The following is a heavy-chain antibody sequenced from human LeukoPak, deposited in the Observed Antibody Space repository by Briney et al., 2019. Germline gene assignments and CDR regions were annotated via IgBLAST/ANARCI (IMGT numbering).Heavy chain of an antibody. CDR1: GFTFSSYT. V-gene: IGHV3-23*01. D-gene: IGHD4-23*01. CDR2: ISGSGGST. Sequence: GGSLRLSCAASGFTFSSYTMSWVRQAPGKGLEWVSAISGSGGSTYYADSVKGRFTISRDNSKNTLYLQMNSLRAEDTAVYYCAKDGYYGGNYFDYWGQGTLVTVSS. J-gene: IGHJ4*02. CDR3: AKDGYYGGNYFDY.